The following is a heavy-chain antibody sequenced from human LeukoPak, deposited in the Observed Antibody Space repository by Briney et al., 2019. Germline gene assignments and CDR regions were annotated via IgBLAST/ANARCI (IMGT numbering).Heavy chain of an antibody. CDR1: GFTVSSNY. CDR3: ARDFETHYYDSSGYWGLDY. CDR2: IYSGGST. J-gene: IGHJ4*02. Sequence: PGGSLRLSCAASGFTVSSNYMSWVRQAPGKGLEWVSVIYSGGSTYYADSVKGRFTISRDNSKNTLYLQMNSLRAEDTAVYYCARDFETHYYDSSGYWGLDYWGQGTLVTVSS. V-gene: IGHV3-53*01. D-gene: IGHD3-22*01.